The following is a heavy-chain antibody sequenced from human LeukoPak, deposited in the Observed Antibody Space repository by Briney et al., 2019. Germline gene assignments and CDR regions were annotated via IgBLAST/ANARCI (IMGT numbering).Heavy chain of an antibody. CDR2: IYTSGST. Sequence: SETLSLTCTVSGGSISSGSYYWSWIRQPAGKGLEWIGRIYTSGSTNYNPSLKSRVTISVDTSKNQFSLKLSSVTAADTAVYYCARGGDWNYWPYWGQGILVTVSS. CDR3: ARGGDWNYWPY. D-gene: IGHD1-7*01. J-gene: IGHJ4*02. CDR1: GGSISSGSYY. V-gene: IGHV4-61*02.